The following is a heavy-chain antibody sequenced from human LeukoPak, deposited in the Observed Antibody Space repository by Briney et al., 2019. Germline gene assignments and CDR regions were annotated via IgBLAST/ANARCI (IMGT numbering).Heavy chain of an antibody. V-gene: IGHV4-39*07. CDR3: ARAQTFGVVIIPNWFDP. J-gene: IGHJ5*02. D-gene: IGHD3-3*01. Sequence: SETLSLTCTVSGVSISSSSYYWGWIRQPPGKGLEWIGSIYYSGSTYYNPSLKSRVTISVDTSKNQFSLKLSSVTAADTAVYYCARAQTFGVVIIPNWFDPWGQGTLVTVSS. CDR2: IYYSGST. CDR1: GVSISSSSYY.